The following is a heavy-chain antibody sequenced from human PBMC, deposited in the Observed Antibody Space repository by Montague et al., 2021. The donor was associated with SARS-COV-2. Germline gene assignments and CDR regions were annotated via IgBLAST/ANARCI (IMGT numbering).Heavy chain of an antibody. CDR1: GFTYSKYG. CDR3: VGDPGDPDTFDY. V-gene: IGHV3-33*01. CDR2: IWNDGSKK. Sequence: SLSSSASGFTYSKYGVHWVRQAPGKGLEWVASIWNDGSKKYHSDSVKGRFTISRDNSNNMLYLQMDSLRAEDAAVYYCVGDPGDPDTFDYWGQGTQVTVSS. D-gene: IGHD7-27*01. J-gene: IGHJ4*02.